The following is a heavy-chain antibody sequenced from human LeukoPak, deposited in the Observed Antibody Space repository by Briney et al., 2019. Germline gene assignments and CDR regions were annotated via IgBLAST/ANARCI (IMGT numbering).Heavy chain of an antibody. V-gene: IGHV3-21*01. CDR1: GFTFSSYS. D-gene: IGHD1-26*01. Sequence: GGSLRLSCAASGFTFSSYSMNWVRQAPGKGLEWVSSISSSSSYIYYADSVKGRFTISRDNAKNSLYLQINSLRAEDTAVYYCARDLVGCIISWGQGTLVTVSS. CDR2: ISSSSSYI. CDR3: ARDLVGCIIS. J-gene: IGHJ5*02.